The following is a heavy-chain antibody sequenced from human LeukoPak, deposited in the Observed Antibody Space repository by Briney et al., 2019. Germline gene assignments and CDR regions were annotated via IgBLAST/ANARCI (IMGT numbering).Heavy chain of an antibody. Sequence: SETLSLTCVVSGGSLSTHHWSWIRQSPGRGLEWIGYISDSGSTNYNPSLKSRVTISVDKSKNQFSLKLSSVTAADTAVYYCASSGWYSGSYWGQGTLVTVSS. J-gene: IGHJ4*02. CDR1: GGSLSTHH. V-gene: IGHV4-59*11. D-gene: IGHD6-19*01. CDR2: ISDSGST. CDR3: ASSGWYSGSY.